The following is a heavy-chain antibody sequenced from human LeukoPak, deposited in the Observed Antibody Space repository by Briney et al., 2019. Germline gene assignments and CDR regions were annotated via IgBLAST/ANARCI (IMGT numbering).Heavy chain of an antibody. J-gene: IGHJ4*02. CDR3: ARHFGYGGNSEFDY. D-gene: IGHD4-23*01. V-gene: IGHV4-59*08. CDR2: IYYSGST. CDR1: GGSTSSYY. Sequence: SETLSLTCTVSGGSTSSYYWSWIRQPPGKGLEWIGYIYYSGSTNYNPSLKSRVTISVDTSKNQFSLKLSSVTAADTAVYYCARHFGYGGNSEFDYWGQGTLVTVSS.